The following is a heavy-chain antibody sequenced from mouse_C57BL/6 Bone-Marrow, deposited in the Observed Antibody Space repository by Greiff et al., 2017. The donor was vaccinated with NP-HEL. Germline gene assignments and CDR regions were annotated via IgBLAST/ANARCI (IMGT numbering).Heavy chain of an antibody. D-gene: IGHD1-1*02. CDR3: AREGGWFWFAY. Sequence: EVQLHQSGPELVKPGASVKISCKASGYTFTDYYMNWVKQSHGKSLEWIGDINPNNGGTSYNQKFKGKATLTVDKSSSTAYMELRSLTSEDSAVYYCAREGGWFWFAYWGQGTLVTVSA. V-gene: IGHV1-26*01. CDR1: GYTFTDYY. J-gene: IGHJ3*01. CDR2: INPNNGGT.